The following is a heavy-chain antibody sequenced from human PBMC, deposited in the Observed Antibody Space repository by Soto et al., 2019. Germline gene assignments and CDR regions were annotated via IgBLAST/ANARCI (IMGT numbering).Heavy chain of an antibody. CDR2: IYYSGST. CDR1: GVSISSGGYY. D-gene: IGHD2-2*02. V-gene: IGHV4-31*03. CDR3: AKSSGRYCSTSNCYTPDY. Sequence: SETLSLTCTVSGVSISSGGYYWSWIRQHPGKGLEWIGYIYYSGSTYYNPSLKSRVTISVDTSKNQFSLKLSSVTAADTAVYYCAKSSGRYCSTSNCYTPDYWGQGTLVTVSS. J-gene: IGHJ4*02.